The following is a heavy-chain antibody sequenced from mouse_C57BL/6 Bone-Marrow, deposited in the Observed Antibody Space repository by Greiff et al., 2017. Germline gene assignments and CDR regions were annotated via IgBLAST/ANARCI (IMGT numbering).Heavy chain of an antibody. CDR2: IDPETGGT. CDR1: GYTFTDYE. D-gene: IGHD2-5*01. J-gene: IGHJ4*01. CDR3: TREGVLYYSNYWAMDY. Sequence: VQLQQSGAELVRPGASVTLSCKASGYTFTDYEMHWVKQTPVHGLEWIGAIDPETGGTAYNQKFKGKAILTADKSSSTAYMELRSLTSEDSAVYYCTREGVLYYSNYWAMDYWGQGTSVTVSS. V-gene: IGHV1-15*01.